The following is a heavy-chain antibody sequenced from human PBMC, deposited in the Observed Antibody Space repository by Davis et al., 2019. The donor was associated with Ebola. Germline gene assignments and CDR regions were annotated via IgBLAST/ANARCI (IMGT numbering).Heavy chain of an antibody. CDR1: GFTFDDYA. V-gene: IGHV3-9*01. Sequence: SLKISCAASGFTFDDYAMHWVRQAPGKGLEWVSGINWNAGTIVYADSVRGRFTISRDNAKNSLYLQMNSLRAEDTALYYCAKDIFTVTDYYYGMDVWGQGTTVTVSS. CDR3: AKDIFTVTDYYYGMDV. CDR2: INWNAGTI. J-gene: IGHJ6*02. D-gene: IGHD4-17*01.